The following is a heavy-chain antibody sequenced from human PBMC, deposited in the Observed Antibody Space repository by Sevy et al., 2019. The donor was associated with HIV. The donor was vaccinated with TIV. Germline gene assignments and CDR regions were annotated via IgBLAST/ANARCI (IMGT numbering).Heavy chain of an antibody. CDR2: ISWNSGSI. D-gene: IGHD1-26*01. V-gene: IGHV3-9*01. Sequence: GGSLRLSCAASGFTFDDYAMHWARQAPGKGLEWVSGISWNSGSIGYADSVKGRFTISRDNAKNSLYLQMNSLRAEDTALYYCAKDFERKLLPRGGPPEDYWGQGTLVTVSS. CDR1: GFTFDDYA. J-gene: IGHJ4*02. CDR3: AKDFERKLLPRGGPPEDY.